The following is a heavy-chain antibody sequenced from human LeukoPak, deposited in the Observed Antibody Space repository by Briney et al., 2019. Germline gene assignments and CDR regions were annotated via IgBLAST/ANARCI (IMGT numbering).Heavy chain of an antibody. V-gene: IGHV3-7*03. D-gene: IGHD6-13*01. CDR3: AKTRPLDSSSWSHGDY. Sequence: GVSLRLSCVASGFPFSSYWMTWVRQAPGKGLEWVANIKQDGSKKSYVDSVKGRFTISRDNAKNSLYLQMNSLRAEDTAVYYCAKTRPLDSSSWSHGDYWGQGTLVTVPS. CDR2: IKQDGSKK. J-gene: IGHJ4*02. CDR1: GFPFSSYW.